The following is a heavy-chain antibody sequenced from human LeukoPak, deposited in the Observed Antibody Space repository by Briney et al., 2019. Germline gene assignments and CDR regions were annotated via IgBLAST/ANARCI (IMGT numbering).Heavy chain of an antibody. D-gene: IGHD5-18*01. CDR1: GLPSGDYA. CDR3: TTSQRGYTYGHDY. Sequence: QPGRSLRLSCTTSGLPSGDYAVSWVRRAPGKGLEWVGFIRRNAYGGTPEYAASVRGRFTISRDESKTIAYLQMSSLKTEDTAVYYCTTSQRGYTYGHDYWGQGTLVTVS. J-gene: IGHJ4*02. CDR2: IRRNAYGGTP. V-gene: IGHV3-49*04.